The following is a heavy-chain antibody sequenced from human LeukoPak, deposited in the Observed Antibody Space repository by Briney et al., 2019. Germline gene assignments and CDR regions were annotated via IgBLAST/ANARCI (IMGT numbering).Heavy chain of an antibody. Sequence: GGSLRLSCVGSGFMFSDYYMSWIRQAPGKGLEWVSYISDDSVDKYYVDSVRGRFTISRDNAKKSMYLQMSGLRVEDTAVYYCARRDWVSGAVRAFDIWGQGTMVTVSS. D-gene: IGHD3-3*01. CDR1: GFMFSDYY. CDR2: ISDDSVDK. V-gene: IGHV3-11*04. J-gene: IGHJ3*02. CDR3: ARRDWVSGAVRAFDI.